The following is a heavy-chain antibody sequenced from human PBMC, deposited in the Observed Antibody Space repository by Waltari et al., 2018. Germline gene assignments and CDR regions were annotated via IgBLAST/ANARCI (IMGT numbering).Heavy chain of an antibody. Sequence: EVQVVDSGGGLVQLGGSLRLACATCGFTFSRNWNSWVRQAPGKGLEWVGNMSSDGSATFYVDSVKCRFTISRDNAKNSLFLQLNTVRAEDTAVDHCGTARNHAFDNWGQGTRVTVSS. J-gene: IGHJ4*02. CDR1: GFTFSRNW. CDR3: GTARNHAFDN. CDR2: MSSDGSAT. V-gene: IGHV3-7*01.